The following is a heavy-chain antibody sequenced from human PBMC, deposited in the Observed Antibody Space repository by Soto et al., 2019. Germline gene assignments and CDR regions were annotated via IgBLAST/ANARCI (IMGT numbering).Heavy chain of an antibody. CDR2: FDPEDGET. CDR1: GYTLTELS. J-gene: IGHJ4*02. V-gene: IGHV1-24*01. CDR3: ATGEYCTNGVCYENY. D-gene: IGHD2-8*01. Sequence: ASVKVSCKVSGYTLTELSMHWVRQAPGKGLEWMGGFDPEDGETIYAQKFQGRVTMTEDTSTDTAYMELSSLRSEDTAVYYCATGEYCTNGVCYENYWGQGTLVTVSS.